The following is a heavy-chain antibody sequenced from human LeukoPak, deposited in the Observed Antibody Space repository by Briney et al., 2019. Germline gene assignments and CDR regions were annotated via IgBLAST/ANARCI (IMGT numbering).Heavy chain of an antibody. Sequence: PGGSLRLSCAASGFTFSSYAMHWVRQAPGKGLEWVAVISYDGSNKYYADSVKGRFTISRDNSKNTLYLQMNSLRAEDTAVYYCARAKGQQLVQFGYGMDVWGQGTTVTVSS. CDR3: ARAKGQQLVQFGYGMDV. J-gene: IGHJ6*02. V-gene: IGHV3-30-3*01. D-gene: IGHD6-13*01. CDR1: GFTFSSYA. CDR2: ISYDGSNK.